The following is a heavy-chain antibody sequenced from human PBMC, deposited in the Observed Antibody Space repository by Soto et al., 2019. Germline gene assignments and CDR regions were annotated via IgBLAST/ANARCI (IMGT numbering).Heavy chain of an antibody. CDR3: ARGKDGSSSGYYYYGMDV. Sequence: SVKVSCKASGGTFSSYAISWVRQAPGQGLEWMGGIIPIFGTANYAQKFQGRVTITADESTSTAYMELSSLRSEDTAVYYCARGKDGSSSGYYYYGMDVWGQGTTVSVSS. V-gene: IGHV1-69*13. CDR1: GGTFSSYA. CDR2: IIPIFGTA. D-gene: IGHD6-6*01. J-gene: IGHJ6*02.